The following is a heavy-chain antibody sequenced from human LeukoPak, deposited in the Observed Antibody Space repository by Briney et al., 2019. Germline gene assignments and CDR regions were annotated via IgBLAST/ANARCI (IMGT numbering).Heavy chain of an antibody. CDR2: IYDRGST. CDR3: ARGRGLLDY. V-gene: IGHV4-31*03. Sequence: PSQTLSLACTVSGGSISSGGYYWTWIRQLPGKGLEYIGHIYDRGSTYYSPSLKSRLTISVDTSKNQFSLKVKSVTAADTAVYYCARGRGLLDYWGQGTLVTVSS. J-gene: IGHJ4*02. CDR1: GGSISSGGYY.